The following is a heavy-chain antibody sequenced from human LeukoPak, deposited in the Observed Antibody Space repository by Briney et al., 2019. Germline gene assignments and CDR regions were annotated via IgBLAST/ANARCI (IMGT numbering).Heavy chain of an antibody. CDR2: ISSSSSYI. J-gene: IGHJ4*02. CDR1: GFTVSSNY. Sequence: GGSLRLSCAASGFTVSSNYMSWVRQAPGKGLEWVSSISSSSSYIYYADSVKGRFTISRDNAKNSLYLQMNSLRAEDTAVYYCGYSGYDDYFDYWGQGTLVTVSS. CDR3: GYSGYDDYFDY. V-gene: IGHV3-21*01. D-gene: IGHD5-12*01.